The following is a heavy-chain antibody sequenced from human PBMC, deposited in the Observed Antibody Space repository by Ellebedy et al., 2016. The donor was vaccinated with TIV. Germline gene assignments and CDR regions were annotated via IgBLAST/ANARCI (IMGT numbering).Heavy chain of an antibody. V-gene: IGHV3-7*01. CDR2: VRPDGSEI. CDR3: ATLVLTATRRWYFQH. CDR1: GFTFSTFW. D-gene: IGHD1-20*01. J-gene: IGHJ1*01. Sequence: GESLKISXAASGFTFSTFWMSWVRQAPGKGLEWVANVRPDGSEINYVDSVKGRFTISRDNAKNSLYLQMNSLRAEDTAVYSCATLVLTATRRWYFQHWGQGTLVTVSS.